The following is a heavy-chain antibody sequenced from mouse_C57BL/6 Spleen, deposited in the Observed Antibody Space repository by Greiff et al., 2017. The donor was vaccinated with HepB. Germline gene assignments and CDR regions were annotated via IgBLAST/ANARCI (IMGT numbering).Heavy chain of an antibody. CDR3: TTDYYGSSYSWFAY. Sequence: VQLQQSGAELVRPGASVKLSCTASGFNFKDDYMHWVKQRPEQGLEWIGWIDPENGDTEYASKFQGKATITADTSSTTAYLQLSSLTSEDTAVYYCTTDYYGSSYSWFAYWGQGTLVTVSA. D-gene: IGHD1-1*01. CDR1: GFNFKDDY. CDR2: IDPENGDT. J-gene: IGHJ3*01. V-gene: IGHV14-4*01.